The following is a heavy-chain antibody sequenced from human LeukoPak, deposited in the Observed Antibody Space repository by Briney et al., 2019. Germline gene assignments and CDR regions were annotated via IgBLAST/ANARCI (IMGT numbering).Heavy chain of an antibody. CDR3: AREGGTGTTLPLDY. CDR1: GFTFSSHW. V-gene: IGHV3-74*01. D-gene: IGHD1-7*01. CDR2: INSDGSSI. Sequence: GGSLRLSCAASGFTFSSHWMHWVRQAPGKGLVWVSRINSDGSSISYADSVKGRFTISRDNAKNSLYLQMNSLRAEDTAVYYCAREGGTGTTLPLDYWGQGTLVTVSS. J-gene: IGHJ4*02.